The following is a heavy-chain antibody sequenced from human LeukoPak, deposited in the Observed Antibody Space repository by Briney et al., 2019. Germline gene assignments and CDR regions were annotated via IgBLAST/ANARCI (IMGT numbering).Heavy chain of an antibody. V-gene: IGHV4-59*01. Sequence: SETLSHTCTVSGGYIWNFNSSWSRQPPGKGLEWIGYVYYSGSTKYNPSLKSRVTISVDTSNNQFSLQLSAVTAADTAVYYCVKDNYSVSRNYGMDVCGPGATVTVSS. J-gene: IGHJ6*01. CDR2: VYYSGST. CDR3: VKDNYSVSRNYGMDV. CDR1: GGYIWNFN. D-gene: IGHD5/OR15-5a*01.